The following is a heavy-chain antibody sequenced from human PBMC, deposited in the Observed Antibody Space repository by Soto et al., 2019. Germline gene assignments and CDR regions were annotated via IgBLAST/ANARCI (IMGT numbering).Heavy chain of an antibody. V-gene: IGHV1-3*01. CDR1: GYTFTDYA. Sequence: QVQLVQSGAEVKKPGASVKVSCKASGYTFTDYAIHWVRQAPGQRLAWMGWINAFNGNTKYSQKFQRRVTITRDTSASTAYMELSSLRSADAAVYYCARGEIVVVPAATRIDYWGQGTLVTFSS. CDR3: ARGEIVVVPAATRIDY. CDR2: INAFNGNT. J-gene: IGHJ4*02. D-gene: IGHD2-2*01.